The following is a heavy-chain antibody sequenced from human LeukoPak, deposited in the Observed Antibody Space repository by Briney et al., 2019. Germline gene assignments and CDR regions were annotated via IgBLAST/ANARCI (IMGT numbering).Heavy chain of an antibody. D-gene: IGHD1-7*01. CDR2: IISDGSHT. CDR1: GFTFSSFW. CDR3: ARDLQPAVTGTT. J-gene: IGHJ4*02. V-gene: IGHV3-74*03. Sequence: GGSLRLSCAASGFTFSSFWMHWVRRAPGKGLVWVARIISDGSHTTYADPVKGRFTISRDNAKSTLYLQMNSLRAEDTAVYYCARDLQPAVTGTTWGQGTLVTVSS.